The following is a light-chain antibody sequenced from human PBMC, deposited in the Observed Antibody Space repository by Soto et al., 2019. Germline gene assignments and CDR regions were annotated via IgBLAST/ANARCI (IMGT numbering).Light chain of an antibody. Sequence: DIQMTQNPSTLSASVGDRVTITCRASQSISSWLAWYQQKPGKAPKLLIYDASSLESGVPSRFSGSGSGTEFTLTISSLQPNDFATYYCQQYNSYALTFGGGTKVDIK. J-gene: IGKJ4*01. CDR2: DAS. CDR1: QSISSW. V-gene: IGKV1-5*01. CDR3: QQYNSYALT.